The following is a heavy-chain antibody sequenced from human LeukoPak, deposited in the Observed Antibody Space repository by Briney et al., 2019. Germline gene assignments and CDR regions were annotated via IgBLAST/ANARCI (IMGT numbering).Heavy chain of an antibody. CDR1: GGSISSYY. D-gene: IGHD3-3*01. CDR2: IYTSGST. CDR3: ARGYYDFWSGYYPLDY. V-gene: IGHV4-4*07. J-gene: IGHJ4*02. Sequence: SETLSLTCTVSGGSISSYYWSWIRQPAGKGLEWIGRIYTSGSTNYNPSLKSRVTMSVDTSKNQFSLKLSSVTAADTAVYYCARGYYDFWSGYYPLDYWGQGTLVTVSS.